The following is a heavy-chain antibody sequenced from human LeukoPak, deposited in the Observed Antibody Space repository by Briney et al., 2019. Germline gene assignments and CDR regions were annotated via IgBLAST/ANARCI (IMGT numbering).Heavy chain of an antibody. CDR3: ARHRVYSSSPDY. J-gene: IGHJ4*02. CDR2: ISGDNGDT. V-gene: IGHV1-18*01. Sequence: ASVKVSCKASGYTFTSYGINWVRQAPGQGLEWMGRISGDNGDTNYAQKLQGRVTMTTDTSTSTAYMELRSLRSDDTAVYYCARHRVYSSSPDYWGQGTLVTVSS. CDR1: GYTFTSYG. D-gene: IGHD6-6*01.